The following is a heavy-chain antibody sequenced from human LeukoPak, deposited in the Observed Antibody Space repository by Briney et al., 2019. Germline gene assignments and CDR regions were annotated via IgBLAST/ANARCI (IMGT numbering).Heavy chain of an antibody. V-gene: IGHV4-59*12. D-gene: IGHD1-26*01. CDR2: IYYSGST. CDR1: GGSISSYY. J-gene: IGHJ4*02. Sequence: SETLSLTCTVSGGSISSYYWSWVRQPPGKGLEWIGYIYYSGSTNYNPSLKSRVTISVDTSKNQFSLKLSSVTAADTAVFYCARENTGSYREFDYWGQGTLVTVSS. CDR3: ARENTGSYREFDY.